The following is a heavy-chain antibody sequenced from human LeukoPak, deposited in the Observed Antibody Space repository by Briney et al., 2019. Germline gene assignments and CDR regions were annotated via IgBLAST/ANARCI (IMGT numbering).Heavy chain of an antibody. CDR3: ARVQEYSSSFFDY. V-gene: IGHV4-59*01. CDR1: GGSISSYY. D-gene: IGHD6-6*01. Sequence: SETLSLTCTVSGGSISSYYWSWIRQPPGKGLEWIGYIYYSGSTNYNPSLKSRVTISVDTSKNQFSLKLSSVTAADTAVYYCARVQEYSSSFFDYWGQGTLDTVSS. CDR2: IYYSGST. J-gene: IGHJ4*02.